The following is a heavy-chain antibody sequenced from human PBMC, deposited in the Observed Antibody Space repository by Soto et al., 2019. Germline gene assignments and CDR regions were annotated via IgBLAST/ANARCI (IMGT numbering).Heavy chain of an antibody. D-gene: IGHD6-13*01. CDR3: ARTPGIAAAGPYYYYYGTDV. CDR2: IDWDDDK. Sequence: TLSLTCTVSGGSINSGDYSWTWIRQPPGKALEWLALIDWDDDKYYSTSLKTRLTISKDTSKNQVVLTMTNMDPVDTATYYCARTPGIAAAGPYYYYYGTDVWGQGTTVTVSS. CDR1: GGSINSGDYS. J-gene: IGHJ6*02. V-gene: IGHV2-70*18.